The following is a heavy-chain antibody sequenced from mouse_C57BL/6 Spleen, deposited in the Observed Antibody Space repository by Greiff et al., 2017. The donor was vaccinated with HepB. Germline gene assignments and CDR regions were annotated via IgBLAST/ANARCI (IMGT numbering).Heavy chain of an antibody. Sequence: QVQLQQPGAELVMPGASVKLSCKASGYTFTSYWMHWVKQRPGQGLEWIGEIDPSDSYTNYNQKFKGKSTLTVDKSSSTAYMQLSSLTSEDSAVYYCARRGNYGYFGVWGTGTTVTVSS. CDR1: GYTFTSYW. V-gene: IGHV1-69*01. CDR3: ARRGNYGYFGV. CDR2: IDPSDSYT. D-gene: IGHD2-1*01. J-gene: IGHJ1*03.